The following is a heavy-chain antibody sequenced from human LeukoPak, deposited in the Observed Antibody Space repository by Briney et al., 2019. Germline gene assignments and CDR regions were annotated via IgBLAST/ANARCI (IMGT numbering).Heavy chain of an antibody. D-gene: IGHD5-18*01. Sequence: PGGSLRLFCAASGFTLSSYAMRGVRGAPGKGLEWVSAISGSGGSTYYADSVKGRLTISRDNSKNTLYLQMNSLRAEDTAVYYCAKKQLWPDYFDYWGQGTLVNVSS. CDR1: GFTLSSYA. CDR2: ISGSGGST. CDR3: AKKQLWPDYFDY. J-gene: IGHJ4*02. V-gene: IGHV3-23*01.